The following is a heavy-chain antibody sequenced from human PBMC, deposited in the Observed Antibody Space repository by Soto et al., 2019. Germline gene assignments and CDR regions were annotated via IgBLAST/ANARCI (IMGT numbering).Heavy chain of an antibody. CDR1: GFNFSGSA. CDR2: IRSKANSYAT. Sequence: SLRLSCAASGFNFSGSAMHWVRQASGKGLEWVGRIRSKANSYATAYAASVKGRFTISRDDSKNTAYLQMNSLKTEDTAVYYCTRPPYCSSTSCYTRSYGMDVWGQGTTVTVSS. D-gene: IGHD2-2*02. J-gene: IGHJ6*02. CDR3: TRPPYCSSTSCYTRSYGMDV. V-gene: IGHV3-73*01.